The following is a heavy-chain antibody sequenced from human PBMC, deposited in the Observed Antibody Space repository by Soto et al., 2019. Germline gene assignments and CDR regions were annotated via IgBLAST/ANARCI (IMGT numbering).Heavy chain of an antibody. CDR1: NDSLSSHF. J-gene: IGHJ4*02. CDR3: AGASSRVSSVVAAY. Sequence: ASVKVSCKASNDSLSSHFIHWVRQAPGEGLEWMGIINPGPSSASYSKEFQGRLTLTSDMPSRTVYMQLSNLRSDDTAVYYCAGASSRVSSVVAAYWGQGTLVTVSS. D-gene: IGHD2-15*01. CDR2: INPGPSSA. V-gene: IGHV1-46*01.